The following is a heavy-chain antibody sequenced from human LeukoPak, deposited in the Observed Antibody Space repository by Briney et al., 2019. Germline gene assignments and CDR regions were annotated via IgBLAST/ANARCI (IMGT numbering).Heavy chain of an antibody. CDR1: GYTLASYG. CDR2: ISAYNGNT. D-gene: IGHD6-19*01. J-gene: IGHJ4*02. Sequence: ASVKVSCKASGYTLASYGISWVRQAPGQGLEWMGWISAYNGNTNYAQKLQGRVTMTTDTSTSTAYMELRSLRSDDTAVYYCARDPRTYSSGWYAATRPFDYWGQGTLVTVSS. V-gene: IGHV1-18*01. CDR3: ARDPRTYSSGWYAATRPFDY.